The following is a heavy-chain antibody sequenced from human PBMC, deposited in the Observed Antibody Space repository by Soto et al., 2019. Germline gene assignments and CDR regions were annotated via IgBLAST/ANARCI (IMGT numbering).Heavy chain of an antibody. CDR2: ISYDGSNK. Sequence: GGSLRLSCAASGFTFSNYAMHWVRQAPGKGLEWVAIISYDGSNKYYADSVRGRFTISRDNSENTLYLQMNSLRAEDTAVYYCARQSATVVTPFTSFDYWGQGTLVTVSS. V-gene: IGHV3-30-3*01. CDR3: ARQSATVVTPFTSFDY. D-gene: IGHD4-17*01. CDR1: GFTFSNYA. J-gene: IGHJ4*02.